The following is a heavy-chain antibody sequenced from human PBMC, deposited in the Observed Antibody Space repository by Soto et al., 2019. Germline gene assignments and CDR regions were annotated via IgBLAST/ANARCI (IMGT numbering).Heavy chain of an antibody. CDR1: GGTFSSYA. Sequence: QVQLVQSGAEVKKPGSSVKVSCKASGGTFSSYAISWVRQAPGQELEWMGGIIPIFGTANYAQKFQGRVTITADESTNTAYMELGSLRSEDTAVYYCARDTAMKRGMDVWGQGTTVTVSS. CDR3: ARDTAMKRGMDV. V-gene: IGHV1-69*01. J-gene: IGHJ6*02. CDR2: IIPIFGTA. D-gene: IGHD5-18*01.